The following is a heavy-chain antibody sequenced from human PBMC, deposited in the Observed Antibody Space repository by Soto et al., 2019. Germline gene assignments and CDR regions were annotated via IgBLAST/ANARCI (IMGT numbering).Heavy chain of an antibody. V-gene: IGHV2-5*02. CDR3: AHRRGLQAYYGSGSWDP. Sequence: QITLKESGPTLVKPTQTLTLTCTFSGFSLSTSGVGVGWIRQPPGKALEWLALIYLDDDKRYSPSLKSRLTITKDTSKNQVVLTMTNMDPVDTATYYCAHRRGLQAYYGSGSWDPWGQGTLVTVSS. D-gene: IGHD3-10*01. CDR1: GFSLSTSGVG. J-gene: IGHJ5*02. CDR2: IYLDDDK.